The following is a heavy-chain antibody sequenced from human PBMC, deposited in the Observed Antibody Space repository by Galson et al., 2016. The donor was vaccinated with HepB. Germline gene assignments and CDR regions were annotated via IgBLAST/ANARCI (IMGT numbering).Heavy chain of an antibody. CDR1: GFNFITYA. CDR3: TKGREFEWALPASFDY. D-gene: IGHD1-26*01. J-gene: IGHJ4*02. Sequence: SLRLSCAASGFNFITYAMSWVRQAPGKGLEWVSPISGSCVGTYYADSVKGRFTISRDNSKNTLFLQMNSLRAADTALYYCTKGREFEWALPASFDYWGQGTLLTVSS. CDR2: ISGSCVGT. V-gene: IGHV3-23*01.